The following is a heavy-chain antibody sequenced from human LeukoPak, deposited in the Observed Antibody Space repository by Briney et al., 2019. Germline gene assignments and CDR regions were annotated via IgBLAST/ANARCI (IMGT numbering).Heavy chain of an antibody. J-gene: IGHJ4*02. CDR3: ASLIAVAGTIDY. CDR1: GGTFSSYA. V-gene: IGHV1-69*13. CDR2: IIPIFGTA. D-gene: IGHD6-19*01. Sequence: VASVTVSCKASGGTFSSYAISWVRQAPGQGLEWMGGIIPIFGTANYAQKFQGRVTITADESTSTAYMELSSLRSEDTAVYYCASLIAVAGTIDYWGQGTLVTVSS.